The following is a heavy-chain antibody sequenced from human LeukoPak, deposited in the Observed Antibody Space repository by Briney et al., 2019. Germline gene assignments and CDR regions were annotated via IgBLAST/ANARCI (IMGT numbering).Heavy chain of an antibody. J-gene: IGHJ1*01. CDR1: GFTFSNYA. V-gene: IGHV3-30*03. CDR3: AREQPSDGTMIFNEYFQH. CDR2: MSSDGTNK. Sequence: GRSLRLSCAASGFTFSNYAMHWVRQAPGKGLEWVAVMSSDGTNKYYVDSVKGRFTISRDNAKNSLYLQMNSLRAEDTAVYYCAREQPSDGTMIFNEYFQHWGQGTLVTVSS. D-gene: IGHD3-22*01.